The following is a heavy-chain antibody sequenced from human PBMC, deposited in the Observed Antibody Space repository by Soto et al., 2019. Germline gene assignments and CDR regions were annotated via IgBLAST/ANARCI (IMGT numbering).Heavy chain of an antibody. Sequence: SETLSLTCTVSGGSISSYYWSWIRQPPGKGLEWIGYIYYSGSTNYNPSLKSRVTISVDTSKNQFSLKLISVTAADTAVYCCARRYAPGFDYWGQGTLVTVSS. CDR3: ARRYAPGFDY. J-gene: IGHJ4*02. CDR2: IYYSGST. V-gene: IGHV4-59*08. D-gene: IGHD2-2*01. CDR1: GGSISSYY.